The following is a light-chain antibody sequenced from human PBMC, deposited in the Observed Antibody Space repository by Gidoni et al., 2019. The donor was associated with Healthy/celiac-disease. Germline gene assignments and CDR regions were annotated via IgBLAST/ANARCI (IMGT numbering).Light chain of an antibody. CDR3: CSYAGSSTYV. J-gene: IGLJ3*02. CDR2: EGS. CDR1: SSDVGSYNL. Sequence: QSALTQPASESGSPGQSITISCTGTSSDVGSYNLVSWYQQHPGKAPKLMIYEGSKRPSGVSNRFSGSKSGNTASLTISGLQAEDEADYYCCSYAGSSTYVFGGGTKLNVL. V-gene: IGLV2-23*01.